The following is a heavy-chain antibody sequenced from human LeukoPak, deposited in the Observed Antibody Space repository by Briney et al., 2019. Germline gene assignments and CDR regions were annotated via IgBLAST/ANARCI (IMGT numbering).Heavy chain of an antibody. J-gene: IGHJ4*02. CDR1: GFTFSSYE. CDR3: ARDSKMGLDY. CDR2: ISSSGSTI. V-gene: IGHV3-48*03. Sequence: GGSLRLSCAASGFTFSSYEMKWGRQAPGKGVGRVSYISSSGSTIYYADSVKGRFTISRDNAKNSLYLQMNSLRAEDTAVYYCARDSKMGLDYWGQGTLVTVSS. D-gene: IGHD5-24*01.